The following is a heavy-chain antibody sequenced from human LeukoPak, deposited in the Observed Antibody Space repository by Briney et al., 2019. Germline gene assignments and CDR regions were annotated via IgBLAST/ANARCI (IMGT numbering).Heavy chain of an antibody. Sequence: SVKVSCKASGGTFSSYAISWVRQAPGQGLEWMGRIIPIFGTANYAQKFQGGVTITTDESTSTAYMELSSLTSEDTAVYYCAEAVYSSGWYYFDYWGQGTLVTVSS. D-gene: IGHD6-19*01. J-gene: IGHJ4*02. CDR3: AEAVYSSGWYYFDY. CDR2: IIPIFGTA. V-gene: IGHV1-69*05. CDR1: GGTFSSYA.